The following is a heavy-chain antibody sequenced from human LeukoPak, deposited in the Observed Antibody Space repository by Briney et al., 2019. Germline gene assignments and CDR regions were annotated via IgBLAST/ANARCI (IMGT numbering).Heavy chain of an antibody. Sequence: GGSLRLSCAASGFTFSSYWMHWVRQAPGKGLEWVSRINSDGSSTSYAGSVKGRFTLYRDNAKNTLYLQLNSLRAADTAVYYCARDLGRIAVALDAFDIWGQGTMVTVSS. CDR1: GFTFSSYW. CDR3: ARDLGRIAVALDAFDI. J-gene: IGHJ3*02. D-gene: IGHD6-19*01. V-gene: IGHV3-74*01. CDR2: INSDGSST.